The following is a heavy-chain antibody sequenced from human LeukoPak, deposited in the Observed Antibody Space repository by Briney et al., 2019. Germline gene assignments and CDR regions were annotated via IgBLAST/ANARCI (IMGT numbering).Heavy chain of an antibody. V-gene: IGHV3-30*02. D-gene: IGHD1-7*01. CDR1: GFTFNTHG. J-gene: IGHJ4*02. Sequence: QAGGSLRLSCATSGFTFNTHGMHWVRQAPGKGPEWVAFVEHDGTKKYLDSVKGRFTISRDNSKNTLYLQMNSLRAEDTAVYYCAKASGSVTGTPGSSSYFDYWGQGTLVTVSS. CDR2: VEHDGTKK. CDR3: AKASGSVTGTPGSSSYFDY.